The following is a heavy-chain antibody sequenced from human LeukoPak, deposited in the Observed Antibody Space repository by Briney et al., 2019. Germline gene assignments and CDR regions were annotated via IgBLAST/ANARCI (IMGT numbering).Heavy chain of an antibody. Sequence: SETLSLTCTVSGGSISSSSYYWGWIRQPPGKGLEWIGSIYYSGSTYYNPSLKSRVTISVDTSKNQFSLKLSPVTAADTAVYYCARDPLLYCSGGSCYSDWGQGTLVTVSS. CDR3: ARDPLLYCSGGSCYSD. D-gene: IGHD2-15*01. CDR1: GGSISSSSYY. V-gene: IGHV4-39*07. J-gene: IGHJ4*02. CDR2: IYYSGST.